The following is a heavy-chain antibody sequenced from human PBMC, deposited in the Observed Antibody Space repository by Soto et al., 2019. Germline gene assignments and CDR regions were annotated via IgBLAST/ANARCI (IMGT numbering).Heavy chain of an antibody. CDR1: GDTFTTYD. Sequence: GPSVKVSCKASGDTFTTYDINWVRQATGHGLEWMGWINPNSGNIGYAQRFQGRVTMTRDTAIRTAYMEVSSLRSDDTAVYYCARGRASGSYYLLDYWGQGTLVTVS. CDR3: ARGRASGSYYLLDY. CDR2: INPNSGNI. V-gene: IGHV1-8*01. D-gene: IGHD3-10*01. J-gene: IGHJ4*02.